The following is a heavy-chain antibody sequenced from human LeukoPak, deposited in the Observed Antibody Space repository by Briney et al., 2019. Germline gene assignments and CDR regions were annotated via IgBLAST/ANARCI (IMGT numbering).Heavy chain of an antibody. CDR3: ARVLVEATTLIDY. V-gene: IGHV4-61*01. CDR1: GGSVSSGSYY. Sequence: SETLSLTCTVSGGSVSSGSYYWSWIRQPPGKGLEWIGYIYYSGGTNYNPSLKSRVTISVDTSKNQFSLKLSSVTAADTAVYYCARVLVEATTLIDYWGQGTLVTVSS. D-gene: IGHD5-12*01. J-gene: IGHJ4*02. CDR2: IYYSGGT.